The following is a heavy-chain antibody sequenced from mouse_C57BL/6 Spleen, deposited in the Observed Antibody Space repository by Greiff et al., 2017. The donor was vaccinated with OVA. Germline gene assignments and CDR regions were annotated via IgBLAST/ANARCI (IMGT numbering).Heavy chain of an antibody. CDR2: IDPSDSYT. J-gene: IGHJ3*01. D-gene: IGHD2-5*01. CDR1: GYTFTSYW. CDR3: ARRENSNYGAWFAY. Sequence: QVQLQQPGAELVMPGASVKLSCKASGYTFTSYWMHWVKQRPGQGLEWIGEIDPSDSYTNYNQKFKGKSTLTVHKSSSTAYMQLSSLTSEDSAVYYCARRENSNYGAWFAYWGQGTLVTVSA. V-gene: IGHV1-69*01.